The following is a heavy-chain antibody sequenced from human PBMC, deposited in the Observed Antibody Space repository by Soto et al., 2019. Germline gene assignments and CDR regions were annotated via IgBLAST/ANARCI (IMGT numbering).Heavy chain of an antibody. V-gene: IGHV4-59*01. Sequence: SETLSLTCTVSGGSISSYYWSWIRQPPGKGLEWIGYIYYSGSTNYNPSLKSRVTISVDTSKNQFSLKLSSVTAADTAVYYCARVGGSYYDSSGYLFDYCGQGTMVTVST. CDR3: ARVGGSYYDSSGYLFDY. D-gene: IGHD3-22*01. J-gene: IGHJ4*02. CDR2: IYYSGST. CDR1: GGSISSYY.